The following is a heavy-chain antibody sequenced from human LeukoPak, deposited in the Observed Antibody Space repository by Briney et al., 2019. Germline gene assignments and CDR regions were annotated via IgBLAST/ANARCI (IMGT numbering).Heavy chain of an antibody. CDR1: GDTFSSYA. V-gene: IGHV1-69*13. CDR3: ARLITMVRGVMKPPFDY. D-gene: IGHD3-10*01. Sequence: GASVKVSCKASGDTFSSYAISWVRQAPGQGLEWMGGIIPIFGTANYAQKFQGRVTITADESTSTAYMQLSSLRSGDTAVYYCARLITMVRGVMKPPFDYWGQGTLVTVSS. J-gene: IGHJ4*02. CDR2: IIPIFGTA.